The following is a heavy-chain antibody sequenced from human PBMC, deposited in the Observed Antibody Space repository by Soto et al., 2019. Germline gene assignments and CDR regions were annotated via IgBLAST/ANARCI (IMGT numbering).Heavy chain of an antibody. CDR3: ARVDDFWSGYLNNWFDP. D-gene: IGHD3-3*01. J-gene: IGHJ5*02. V-gene: IGHV1-18*01. Sequence: ASVNVSCKASGYTFTSYGISWVRQAPGQGLEWMGWISAYNGNTNYAQKLQGRVTMTTDTSTSTAYMELRSLRSDDTAVYYCARVDDFWSGYLNNWFDPWGQGTLVTVSS. CDR2: ISAYNGNT. CDR1: GYTFTSYG.